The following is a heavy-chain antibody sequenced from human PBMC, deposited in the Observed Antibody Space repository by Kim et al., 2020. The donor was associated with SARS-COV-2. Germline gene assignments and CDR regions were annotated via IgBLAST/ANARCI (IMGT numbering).Heavy chain of an antibody. D-gene: IGHD3-10*01. V-gene: IGHV4-34*01. Sequence: SETLSLTCAVYGGSFSGYYWSWIRQPPGKGLEWIGEINHSGSTNYNPSLKSRVTISVDTSKNQFSLKLSSVTAADTAVYYCARGGGRAYYYGSGSYRSGRWFDPWGQGTLVTVSS. CDR3: ARGGGRAYYYGSGSYRSGRWFDP. CDR1: GGSFSGYY. J-gene: IGHJ5*02. CDR2: INHSGST.